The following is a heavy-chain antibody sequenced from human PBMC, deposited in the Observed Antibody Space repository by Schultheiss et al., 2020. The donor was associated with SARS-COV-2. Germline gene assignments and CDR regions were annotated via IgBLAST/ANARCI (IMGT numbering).Heavy chain of an antibody. V-gene: IGHV4-4*02. CDR3: AREDSSGYYYSY. CDR2: IYHSGST. D-gene: IGHD3-22*01. Sequence: SETLSLTCAVSGGSISSSNWWSWVRQPPGKGLEWIGEIYHSGSTNYNPSLKSRVTISVDTSKNQFSLKLSSVTAADTAVYYCAREDSSGYYYSYWGQGTLVTVSS. CDR1: GGSISSSNW. J-gene: IGHJ4*02.